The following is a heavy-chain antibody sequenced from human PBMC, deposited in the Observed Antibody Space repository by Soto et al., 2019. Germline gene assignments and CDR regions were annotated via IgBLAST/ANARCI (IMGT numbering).Heavy chain of an antibody. CDR2: ITDSGANT. V-gene: IGHV3-23*01. J-gene: IGHJ4*02. CDR3: AKTFYYGSGTQIVFDN. Sequence: QTGGSLRLSCAASGFTFSSYAMNWVRQAPGRGLEWVSTITDSGANTYYADSVKGRFTVSRDNSKNTLYLQMNSLRAEDTAVYYCAKTFYYGSGTQIVFDNWGQGTLVTVSS. D-gene: IGHD3-10*01. CDR1: GFTFSSYA.